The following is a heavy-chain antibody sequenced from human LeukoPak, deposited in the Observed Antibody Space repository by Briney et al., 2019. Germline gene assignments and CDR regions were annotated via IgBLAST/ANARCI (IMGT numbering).Heavy chain of an antibody. CDR3: ARDEQGLXAAXYDY. D-gene: IGHD2-21*01. V-gene: IGHV3-48*01. Sequence: GGSLRLSCAASGFTFSSYSMNWVRQAPGKGLEWVSYISSSSSTIYYADSVKGRFTISRDNAKNSLYLQMNSLRAEDTAVYYCARDEQGLXAAXYDYWGQGTLVTVSS. CDR1: GFTFSSYS. J-gene: IGHJ4*02. CDR2: ISSSSSTI.